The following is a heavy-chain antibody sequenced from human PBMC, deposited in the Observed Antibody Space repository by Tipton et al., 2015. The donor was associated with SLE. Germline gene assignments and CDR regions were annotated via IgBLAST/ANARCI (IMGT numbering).Heavy chain of an antibody. CDR1: GGSFSGYY. J-gene: IGHJ4*02. CDR3: ARLWYSSSY. V-gene: IGHV4-34*01. D-gene: IGHD6-13*01. CDR2: INHSGST. Sequence: TLSLTCAVYGGSFSGYYWSWIRQPPGKGLEWIGEINHSGSTNYNPSLKSRVIISVDTSKNQFSLKLSSVTAADTAVYYCARLWYSSSYWGQGTLVTVSS.